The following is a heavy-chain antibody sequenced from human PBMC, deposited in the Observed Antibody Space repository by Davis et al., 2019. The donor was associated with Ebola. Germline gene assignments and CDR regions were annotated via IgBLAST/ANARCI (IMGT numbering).Heavy chain of an antibody. CDR3: ARHQPGGWGMDV. V-gene: IGHV5-51*01. J-gene: IGHJ6*02. CDR1: GYSFTSYW. CDR2: IYPGDSDT. D-gene: IGHD2-15*01. Sequence: GESLKISCKGSGYSFTSYWIGWVRQLPAHLLSFLGIIYPGDSDTRYSPSFQGQVTISADKSISTAYLQWSSLKASDTAMYYCARHQPGGWGMDVWGQGTTVTVSS.